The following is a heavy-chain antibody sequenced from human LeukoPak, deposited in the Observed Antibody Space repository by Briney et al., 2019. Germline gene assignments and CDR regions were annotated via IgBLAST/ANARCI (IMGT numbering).Heavy chain of an antibody. Sequence: ASVKVSCKASGYTFTSYYMHWVRQAPGQGLEWMGIINPSGGSTSYAQKFQGRVTMTRDMSTSTVYMELSSLRSEDTAVYYCARDTCYYDSSGYYSVYYYYMDVWGKGTTVTVSS. D-gene: IGHD3-22*01. CDR1: GYTFTSYY. V-gene: IGHV1-46*01. CDR2: INPSGGST. J-gene: IGHJ6*03. CDR3: ARDTCYYDSSGYYSVYYYYMDV.